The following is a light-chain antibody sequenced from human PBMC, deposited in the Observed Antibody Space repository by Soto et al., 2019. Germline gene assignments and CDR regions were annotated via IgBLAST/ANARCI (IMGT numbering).Light chain of an antibody. V-gene: IGKV1-5*01. CDR2: GAS. J-gene: IGKJ1*01. Sequence: DIQMTQFPSTLSATVGDSVTITCRASQPISGFLAWYQQKPGRAPKVLIHGASTMESGVPARFGASGSGTEFTLTISNVQPDDFATYYCQQYNRLWTFGQGTKVEVK. CDR3: QQYNRLWT. CDR1: QPISGF.